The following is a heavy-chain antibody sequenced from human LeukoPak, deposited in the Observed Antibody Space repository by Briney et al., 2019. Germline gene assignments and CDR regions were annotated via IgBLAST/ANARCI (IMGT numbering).Heavy chain of an antibody. D-gene: IGHD6-19*01. J-gene: IGHJ4*02. CDR2: IYYSGST. Sequence: PSETLSLTCTVSGGSISSYYWSWIRQPPWKGLEWIGYIYYSGSTNYNPSLKSRVTISVDTSKNQFSLKLSSVTAADTAVYYCARVRHSSGWYYFDYWGQGTLVTVSS. CDR1: GGSISSYY. V-gene: IGHV4-59*08. CDR3: ARVRHSSGWYYFDY.